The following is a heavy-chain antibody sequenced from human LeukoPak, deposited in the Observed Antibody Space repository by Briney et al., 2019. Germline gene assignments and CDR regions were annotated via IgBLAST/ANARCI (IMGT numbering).Heavy chain of an antibody. CDR2: ISSSGSTI. CDR3: ARGPSVTQVY. D-gene: IGHD4-17*01. V-gene: IGHV3-48*03. Sequence: PGGSLRLSCPASGFTCSSYEMNWVRQAPGKGLEWVSYISSSGSTIYYADSVKGRFTISRDNAKNSQYLQMNSLRAEDTAVYYCARGPSVTQVYWGQGTLVTVSS. J-gene: IGHJ4*02. CDR1: GFTCSSYE.